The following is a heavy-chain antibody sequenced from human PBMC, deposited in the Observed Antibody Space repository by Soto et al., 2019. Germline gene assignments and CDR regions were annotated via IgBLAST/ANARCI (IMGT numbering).Heavy chain of an antibody. D-gene: IGHD2-15*01. J-gene: IGHJ4*02. CDR1: GFTFSNYW. V-gene: IGHV3-74*01. CDR3: VRTSLVVAAATREDF. CDR2: IDSDGSRI. Sequence: EVQLVESGDGLVQPGESLRLSCAASGFTFSNYWMHWVRQAPGKGLVWVSRIDSDGSRITYADFVKGRFTISRDNAKNTVYLHMNSLTAEDTAVYYCVRTSLVVAAATREDFWGQGTLVTVSS.